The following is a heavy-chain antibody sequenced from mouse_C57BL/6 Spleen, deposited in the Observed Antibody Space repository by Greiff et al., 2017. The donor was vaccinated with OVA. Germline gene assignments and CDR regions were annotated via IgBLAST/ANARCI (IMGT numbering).Heavy chain of an antibody. J-gene: IGHJ4*01. CDR1: GFTFTDYY. CDR3: ARYHAYAMDY. Sequence: EVQRVESGGGLVQPGGSLSLSCAASGFTFTDYYMSWVRQPPGKALEWLGFIRNKANGYTTEYSASVKGRFTISRDNSQSILYLQMNALRAEDSATYYCARYHAYAMDYWGQGTSVTVSS. CDR2: IRNKANGYTT. V-gene: IGHV7-3*01.